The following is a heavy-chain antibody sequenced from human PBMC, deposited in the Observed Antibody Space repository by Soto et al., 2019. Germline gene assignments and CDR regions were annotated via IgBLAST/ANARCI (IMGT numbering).Heavy chain of an antibody. CDR2: ISAYNGDT. CDR3: ARGPAGGLRGGVSY. V-gene: IGHV1-18*04. CDR1: GYTFTNYG. D-gene: IGHD2-15*01. Sequence: ASVKVSCKTSGYTFTNYGITCVLQSPGQGLKWMGWISAYNGDTNYAQKFQGRVIMTTDTSTTTAYMELRSLRSDDTAVYYCARGPAGGLRGGVSYWGQGTLVTVSS. J-gene: IGHJ4*02.